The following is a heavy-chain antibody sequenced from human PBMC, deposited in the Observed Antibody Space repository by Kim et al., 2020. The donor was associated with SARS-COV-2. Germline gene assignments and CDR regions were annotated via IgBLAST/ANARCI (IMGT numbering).Heavy chain of an antibody. Sequence: GESLKISCKGSGYSFTSYWIGWVRQMPGKGLEWMGIIYPGDSDTRYSPSFQGQVTITADKSISTAYLQWSSLKAPDTAMYYCARLGPGIAAAGTVMRAYYYYGMDVWGQGTTVTVSS. CDR2: IYPGDSDT. V-gene: IGHV5-51*01. CDR1: GYSFTSYW. CDR3: ARLGPGIAAAGTVMRAYYYYGMDV. J-gene: IGHJ6*02. D-gene: IGHD6-13*01.